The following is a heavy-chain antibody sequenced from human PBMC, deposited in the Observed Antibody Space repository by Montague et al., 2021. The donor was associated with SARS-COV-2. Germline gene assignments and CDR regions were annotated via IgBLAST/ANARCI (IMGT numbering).Heavy chain of an antibody. CDR3: ARMPDQVWLDY. V-gene: IGHV2-70*01. Sequence: PPLVKPTQTLTLTCTFSGFSLSTSGMCVSWIRQPPGKALEWLAVIDWDDDKSYSTSLKTRLTISKDTPKNQAVLTMTNMDPVDTATYYCARMPDQVWLDYWGQGILVTVSS. J-gene: IGHJ4*02. D-gene: IGHD5-18*01. CDR2: IDWDDDK. CDR1: GFSLSTSGMC.